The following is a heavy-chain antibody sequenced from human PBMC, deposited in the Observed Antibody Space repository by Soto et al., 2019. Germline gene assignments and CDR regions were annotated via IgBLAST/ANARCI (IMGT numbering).Heavy chain of an antibody. D-gene: IGHD3-10*01. CDR1: GGTFSSYA. Sequence: SVKVSCKASGGTFSSYAISWVRRAPGQGLEWMGGIIPIFGTANYAQKFQGRVTITADESTSTAYMELSSLRSEDTAVYYCARDHGDGYGMDVWGQGTTVTVSS. CDR2: IIPIFGTA. CDR3: ARDHGDGYGMDV. V-gene: IGHV1-69*13. J-gene: IGHJ6*02.